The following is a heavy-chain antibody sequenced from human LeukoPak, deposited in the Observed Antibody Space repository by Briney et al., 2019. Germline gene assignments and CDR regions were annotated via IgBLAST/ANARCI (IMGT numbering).Heavy chain of an antibody. CDR1: GFTVSSNY. CDR3: AKDPDYYDSSGYYWEGNWFDP. CDR2: ISGSGGST. D-gene: IGHD3-22*01. Sequence: PGGSLRLSCAASGFTVSSNYMNWVRQAPGKGLEWVSAISGSGGSTYYADSVKGRFTISRDNSKNTLYLQMNSLRAEDTAVYYCAKDPDYYDSSGYYWEGNWFDPWGQGTLVTVSS. V-gene: IGHV3-23*01. J-gene: IGHJ5*02.